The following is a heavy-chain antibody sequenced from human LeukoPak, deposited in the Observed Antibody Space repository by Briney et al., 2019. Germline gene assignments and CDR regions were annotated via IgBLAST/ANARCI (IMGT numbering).Heavy chain of an antibody. CDR3: AHRPQYYDYVWGSYYNWFDP. D-gene: IGHD3-16*01. J-gene: IGHJ5*02. CDR1: GFSLSTSGVG. CDR2: IYWDDDK. V-gene: IGHV2-5*02. Sequence: SGPTLVNPTQTLTLTCTFSGFSLSTSGVGVGWIRQPPGKALEWLALIYWDDDKRYSPSLKSRLTITKDTSKNQVVLTMTNMDPVDTATYYCAHRPQYYDYVWGSYYNWFDPWGQGTLVTVSS.